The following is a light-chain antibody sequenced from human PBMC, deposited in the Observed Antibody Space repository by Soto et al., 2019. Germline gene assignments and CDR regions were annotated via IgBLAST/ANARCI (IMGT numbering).Light chain of an antibody. Sequence: EIVLTQSPGTLSVSPGEGATLSCRASQSVSSSNLAWYQQKPGQAPRLLIYGASSRATGIPDRFSGSGSGTDFTLTIRRLEPEDFAVYYCQQYVRSPWTFGQGTKVDIK. V-gene: IGKV3-20*01. CDR1: QSVSSSN. CDR3: QQYVRSPWT. CDR2: GAS. J-gene: IGKJ1*01.